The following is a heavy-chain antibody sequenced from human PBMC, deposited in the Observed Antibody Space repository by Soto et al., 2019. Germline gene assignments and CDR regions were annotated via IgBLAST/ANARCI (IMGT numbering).Heavy chain of an antibody. CDR1: GGSISSGGYS. J-gene: IGHJ4*02. V-gene: IGHV4-30-2*01. CDR2: IHHSGST. CDR3: ARSQTYYYDSSGYSPFDY. D-gene: IGHD3-22*01. Sequence: SETLSLTCAVSGGSISSGGYSWSWIRQPPGKGLEWIGYIHHSGSTYYNPSLKSRVTISVDRSKDQFSLKLSSVTAADTAVYYCARSQTYYYDSSGYSPFDYWGQGTLVTVSS.